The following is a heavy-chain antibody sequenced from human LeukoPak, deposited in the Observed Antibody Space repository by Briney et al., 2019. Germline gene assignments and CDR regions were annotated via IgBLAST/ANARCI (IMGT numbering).Heavy chain of an antibody. J-gene: IGHJ4*02. Sequence: ASVKISCKASGYTFTGYYMHWVRQAPGQGLEWMGWINPNSGGTNYAQKFQGRVTMTRDTSISTAYMELSRLRYDDTAVYYCARAKRIQLWLGYWGQGTLVTVSS. CDR3: ARAKRIQLWLGY. V-gene: IGHV1-2*02. CDR1: GYTFTGYY. D-gene: IGHD5-18*01. CDR2: INPNSGGT.